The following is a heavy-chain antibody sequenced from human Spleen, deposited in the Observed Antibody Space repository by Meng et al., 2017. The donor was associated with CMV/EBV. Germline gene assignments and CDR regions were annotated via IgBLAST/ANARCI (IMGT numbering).Heavy chain of an antibody. J-gene: IGHJ4*02. CDR1: GGSISSGDYY. D-gene: IGHD3-3*01. Sequence: VSGGSISSGDYYWSWIRQPPGKGLEWIGYIYYSGSTFYNPSLQSRLLMSVHASKNQFSLKLTSVTAADTAVYYCARDVFSSGYELDYWGQGTLVTVSS. CDR2: IYYSGST. V-gene: IGHV4-30-4*08. CDR3: ARDVFSSGYELDY.